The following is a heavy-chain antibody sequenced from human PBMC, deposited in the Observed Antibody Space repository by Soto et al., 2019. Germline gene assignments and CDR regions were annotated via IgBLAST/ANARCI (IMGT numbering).Heavy chain of an antibody. D-gene: IGHD3-9*01. CDR3: VSLALTENYYYYGMDV. CDR2: IYPGDSDT. CDR1: GYSFTSYW. Sequence: PGESLKISCKGSGYSFTSYWIGWVRQMPGKGLEWMGIIYPGDSDTRYSPSFQGQVTISADKSISTAYLQWSSLKASDTAMYYCVSLALTENYYYYGMDVWGQGTTVTVSS. V-gene: IGHV5-51*01. J-gene: IGHJ6*02.